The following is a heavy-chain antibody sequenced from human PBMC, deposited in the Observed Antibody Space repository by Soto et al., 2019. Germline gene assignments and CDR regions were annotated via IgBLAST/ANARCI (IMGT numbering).Heavy chain of an antibody. CDR3: ARWTVGATPYYYGMDV. CDR2: ISGSGGST. CDR1: GFTFSSYA. D-gene: IGHD1-26*01. J-gene: IGHJ6*02. V-gene: IGHV3-23*01. Sequence: PGGSLRLSCAASGFTFSSYAMSWVRQAPGKGLEWVSAISGSGGSTYYADSVKGRFTISRDNSKNTLYLQMNSMRAEDTAVYYCARWTVGATPYYYGMDVWGQGTTVTVSS.